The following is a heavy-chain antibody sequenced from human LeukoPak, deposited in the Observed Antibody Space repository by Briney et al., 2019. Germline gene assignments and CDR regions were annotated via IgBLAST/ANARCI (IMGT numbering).Heavy chain of an antibody. Sequence: PGGSLRLSCAASGFTFSSYSMNWVRQAPGKGLEWVSSISSSSSYIYYADSVKGRFTISRDNAKNSLYLQMNSLRAEDTAVYYCASPGELSQRWVWFDPWGQGTLVTVSS. J-gene: IGHJ5*02. CDR2: ISSSSSYI. D-gene: IGHD3-10*01. CDR1: GFTFSSYS. V-gene: IGHV3-21*01. CDR3: ASPGELSQRWVWFDP.